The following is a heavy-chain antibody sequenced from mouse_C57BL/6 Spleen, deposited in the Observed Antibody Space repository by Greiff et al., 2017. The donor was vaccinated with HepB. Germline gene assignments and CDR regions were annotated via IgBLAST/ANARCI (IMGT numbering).Heavy chain of an antibody. Sequence: EVQVVESGGGLVKPGGSLKLSCAASGFTFSSYAMSWVRQTPEKRLEWVATISDGGSYTYYPDNVKGRFTISRDNAKNNLYLQMSHLKSEDTAMYYCASFYYDYDSYFDVWGTGTTVTVSS. CDR1: GFTFSSYA. CDR3: ASFYYDYDSYFDV. CDR2: ISDGGSYT. J-gene: IGHJ1*03. V-gene: IGHV5-4*01. D-gene: IGHD2-4*01.